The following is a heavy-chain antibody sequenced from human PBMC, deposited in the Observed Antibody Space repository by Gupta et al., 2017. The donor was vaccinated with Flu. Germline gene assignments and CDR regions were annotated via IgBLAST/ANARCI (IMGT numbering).Heavy chain of an antibody. CDR2: INPNSGGT. CDR1: TFTGYS. Sequence: TFTGYSMHWVRQAPGQGLEWMGWINPNSGGTNYAQKFQGRVTMTRDTSISTAYMELSRLRSDDTDVSYCARDQGYCSGGSYKGPYYYYGMDGWGQGTMVTVSS. D-gene: IGHD2-15*01. J-gene: IGHJ6*02. V-gene: IGHV1-2*02. CDR3: ARDQGYCSGGSYKGPYYYYGMDG.